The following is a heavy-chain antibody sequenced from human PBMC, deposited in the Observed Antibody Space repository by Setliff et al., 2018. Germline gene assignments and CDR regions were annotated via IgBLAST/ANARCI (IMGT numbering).Heavy chain of an antibody. J-gene: IGHJ3*02. D-gene: IGHD3-3*01. CDR2: ISSSSSYI. CDR1: GFTFSSYA. CDR3: ARASRSYYNFWSGYYAQNDAFDI. Sequence: GGSLRLSCAASGFTFSSYAMSWVRQAPGKGLEWVSSISSSSSYIYYADSVKGRFTISRDNAKNSLYLQMNSLRAEDTAVYYCARASRSYYNFWSGYYAQNDAFDIWGQGTMVTVSS. V-gene: IGHV3-21*01.